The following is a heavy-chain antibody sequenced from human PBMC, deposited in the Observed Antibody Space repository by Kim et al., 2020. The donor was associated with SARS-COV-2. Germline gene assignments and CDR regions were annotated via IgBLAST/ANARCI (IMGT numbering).Heavy chain of an antibody. Sequence: KQDGSEKNYVDSGKGRFTISRDNAKNSMYLQMNSLRAEDTAVYYCAGGGYWGQGTLVTVST. CDR3: AGGGY. V-gene: IGHV3-7*01. CDR2: KQDGSEK. D-gene: IGHD2-15*01. J-gene: IGHJ4*02.